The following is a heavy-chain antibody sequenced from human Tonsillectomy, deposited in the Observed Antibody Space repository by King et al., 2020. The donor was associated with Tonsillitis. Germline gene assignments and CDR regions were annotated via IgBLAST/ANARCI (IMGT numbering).Heavy chain of an antibody. CDR3: ARGEYYDYVWGSYRPPGYYFDY. CDR2: IIPIFGTA. CDR1: GGTFSSYA. D-gene: IGHD3-16*02. V-gene: IGHV1-69*06. J-gene: IGHJ4*02. Sequence: VQXVESGAXVKKPGSSVKVSCKASGGTFSSYAISWVRQAPGQGLEWMGGIIPIFGTANYAQKFQGRVTITADKSTSTAYMELSSLRSEDTAVYYCARGEYYDYVWGSYRPPGYYFDYWGQGTLVTVSS.